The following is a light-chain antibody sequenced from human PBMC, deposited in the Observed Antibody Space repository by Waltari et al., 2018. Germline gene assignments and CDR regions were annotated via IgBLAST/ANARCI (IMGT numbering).Light chain of an antibody. Sequence: DTLLTQSPGTLSLSPGERATLSCRASRTVYSDCLAWYQQKSGQAPSLRIYGVSNRATGVADRFSGSGSGTDFYLTITRLEPEDAAVYFCQHYGGFPWSFGQGTKVEI. V-gene: IGKV3-20*01. CDR3: QHYGGFPWS. CDR2: GVS. CDR1: RTVYSDC. J-gene: IGKJ1*01.